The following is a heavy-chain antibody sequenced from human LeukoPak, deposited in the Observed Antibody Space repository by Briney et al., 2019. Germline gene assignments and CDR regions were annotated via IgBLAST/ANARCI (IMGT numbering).Heavy chain of an antibody. CDR3: ARDIATVVHQD. V-gene: IGHV1-18*01. J-gene: IGHJ4*02. CDR2: ISGYRGNT. CDR1: GYTFTSYG. D-gene: IGHD2-15*01. Sequence: APVKVSCKASGYTFTSYGISWVRQAPGQGLEWMGWISGYRGNTNYVQKFQGRVTMTTDRSTTTAYMELRSLRSDDTAVYYCARDIATVVHQDWGQGTLVTVSS.